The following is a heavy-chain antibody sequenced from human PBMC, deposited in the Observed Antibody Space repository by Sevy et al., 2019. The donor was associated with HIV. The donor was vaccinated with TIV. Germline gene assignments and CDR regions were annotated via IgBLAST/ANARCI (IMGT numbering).Heavy chain of an antibody. D-gene: IGHD3-22*01. CDR3: ARVGTRGSGYYY. CDR2: IYYSGST. Sequence: SETLSLTCTVSGGSISSGGYYWSWIRQHPGKGLEWIGYIYYSGSTYYNPSLKSRVTISVDTSKNQFSLKLSSVTAADTAVYYCARVGTRGSGYYYWGQGTLVTVSS. J-gene: IGHJ4*02. V-gene: IGHV4-31*03. CDR1: GGSISSGGYY.